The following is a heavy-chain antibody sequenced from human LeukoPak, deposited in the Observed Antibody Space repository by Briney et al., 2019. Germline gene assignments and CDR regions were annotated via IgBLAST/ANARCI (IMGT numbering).Heavy chain of an antibody. Sequence: PSETLSLTCTVSGDSITFYYWTWIRQPPGKGLEWVSIIYSGGNTYYADSVKGRFTISRDNSKNTLHLQMNSLRAEDTAVYYCARANSGYHDAFDIWGQGTMVIVSS. CDR1: GDSITFYY. V-gene: IGHV3-66*01. J-gene: IGHJ3*02. CDR3: ARANSGYHDAFDI. D-gene: IGHD5-12*01. CDR2: IYSGGNT.